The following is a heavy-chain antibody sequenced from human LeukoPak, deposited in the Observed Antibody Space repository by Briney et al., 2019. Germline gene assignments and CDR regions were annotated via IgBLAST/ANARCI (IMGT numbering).Heavy chain of an antibody. J-gene: IGHJ4*02. V-gene: IGHV3-21*01. CDR3: ASVDGSWYYFDY. Sequence: KTGGSLRLSCAASGFTFSRCGMNWVRQAPGKGLEWVSSISSSSSYIFYADSVKGRFTISRDNAKKSLYLRMNSLRAEDTAVYYCASVDGSWYYFDYWGQGTLVTVSS. CDR1: GFTFSRCG. CDR2: ISSSSSYI. D-gene: IGHD6-13*01.